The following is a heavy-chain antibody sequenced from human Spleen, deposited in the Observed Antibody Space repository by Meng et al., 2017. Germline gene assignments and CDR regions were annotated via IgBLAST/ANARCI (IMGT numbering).Heavy chain of an antibody. V-gene: IGHV4-34*01. Sequence: VQLQQWGAGLLKPSATLSLTCAVYGGSFSGYYWSWIRQPPGKGLEWIGEINHSGSTNYNPSLKSRVTISVDTSKNQFSLKLSSVTAADTAVYYCARTGSYYDSSGYYYFDYWGQGTLVTVSS. CDR1: GGSFSGYY. CDR2: INHSGST. J-gene: IGHJ4*02. D-gene: IGHD3-22*01. CDR3: ARTGSYYDSSGYYYFDY.